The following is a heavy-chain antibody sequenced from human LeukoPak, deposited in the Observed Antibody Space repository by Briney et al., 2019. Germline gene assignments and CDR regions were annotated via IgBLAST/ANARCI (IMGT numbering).Heavy chain of an antibody. CDR3: AKDSPSRTATTEVPVDY. CDR1: GFTFTGFW. D-gene: IGHD1/OR15-1a*01. Sequence: GGSLRLSCAASGFTFTGFWMHWVRQVPGKGLEWVSRITPDGDGSTYAASVRGRFTISRDNVKDTVYLQMSNLRAEDTALYYCAKDSPSRTATTEVPVDYWGQGTLVTVSS. J-gene: IGHJ4*02. CDR2: ITPDGDGS. V-gene: IGHV3-74*01.